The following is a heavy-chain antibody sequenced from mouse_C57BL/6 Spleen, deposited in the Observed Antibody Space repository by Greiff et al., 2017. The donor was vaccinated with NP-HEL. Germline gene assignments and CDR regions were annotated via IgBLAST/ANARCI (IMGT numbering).Heavy chain of an antibody. D-gene: IGHD2-5*01. CDR2: ISSGGDYI. CDR1: GFTFSSYA. V-gene: IGHV5-9-1*02. Sequence: EVQLVESGEGLVKPGGSLKLSCAASGFTFSSYAMSWVRQTPEKRLEWVAYISSGGDYIYYADTVKGRFTISRDNARNTLYLQMSSLKSEDTAMYYCTREHYSNYVVMVFAYWGQGTLVTVSA. J-gene: IGHJ3*01. CDR3: TREHYSNYVVMVFAY.